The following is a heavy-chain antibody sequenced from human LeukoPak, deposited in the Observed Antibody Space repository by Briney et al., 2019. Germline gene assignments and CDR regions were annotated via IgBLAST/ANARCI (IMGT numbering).Heavy chain of an antibody. CDR3: ARDRPTGASRVFVVQ. CDR2: MSSGSRYI. D-gene: IGHD2-15*01. V-gene: IGHV3-21*06. J-gene: IGHJ4*02. CDR1: GFRFSTYA. Sequence: SGGSLRLSCTASGFRFSTYAMTWVRQAPGKGLEWISSMSSGSRYIYYADSVRGRFTISRDNTKNSLYLLMNNLRAEDTAIYYCARDRPTGASRVFVVQWGQGTPVTVSS.